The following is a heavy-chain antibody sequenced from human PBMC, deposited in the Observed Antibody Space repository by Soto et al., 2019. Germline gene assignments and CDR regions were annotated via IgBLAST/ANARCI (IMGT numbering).Heavy chain of an antibody. CDR3: IKVLTRGVGVPRFYFDY. D-gene: IGHD3-10*01. J-gene: IGHJ4*02. CDR1: GFTFSNDW. V-gene: IGHV3-74*01. Sequence: SLRLSCAASGFTFSNDWMHWVRQAPGKGLEWVSRINADGGSTHYADSVRGRFTISRDNAKNTLFLQLNSLRVEDTAIYYCIKVLTRGVGVPRFYFDYWGQGTLVTVSS. CDR2: INADGGST.